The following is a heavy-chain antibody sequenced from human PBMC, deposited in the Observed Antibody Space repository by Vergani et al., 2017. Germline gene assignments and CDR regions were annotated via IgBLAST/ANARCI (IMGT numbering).Heavy chain of an antibody. V-gene: IGHV3-53*01. CDR2: IYSGGST. Sequence: EVQLVESGGGLIQPGGSLRLSCAASGFTVSSNYMSWVRQAPGKGLEWVSVIYSGGSTYYADSVKGLFTISRDNSKNTLYLQMNSLRAEDTAVYYCARDYYDSSSGDYWGQGTLVTVSS. CDR1: GFTVSSNY. D-gene: IGHD3-22*01. CDR3: ARDYYDSSSGDY. J-gene: IGHJ4*02.